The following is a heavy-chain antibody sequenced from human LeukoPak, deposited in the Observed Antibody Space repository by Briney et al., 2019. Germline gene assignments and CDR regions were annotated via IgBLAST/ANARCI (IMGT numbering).Heavy chain of an antibody. J-gene: IGHJ4*02. D-gene: IGHD3-16*01. CDR2: INNSGST. Sequence: KPSETLSLTCAVYGASFSDNYWSWIRQFPEKGLEWIGEINNSGSTSYNPSLNSRVIMLVDVSKNQFSLRLSSVTAADTAVYYCARGGYGPRLGNWGQGTLVTVSS. V-gene: IGHV4-34*01. CDR3: ARGGYGPRLGN. CDR1: GASFSDNY.